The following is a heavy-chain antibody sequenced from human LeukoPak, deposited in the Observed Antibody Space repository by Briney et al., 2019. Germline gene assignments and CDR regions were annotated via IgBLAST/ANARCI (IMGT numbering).Heavy chain of an antibody. V-gene: IGHV4-59*01. CDR1: GGSISSYY. CDR2: IYYSGST. Sequence: PSETLSLTRTVSGGSISSYYWSWIRRPPGKGLEWIGYIYYSGSTNYNPSLKSRVTISVDTSKNQFSLKLSSVTAADTAVYYCARASNYYGSGSYYYTPDYWGQGTLVTVSS. CDR3: ARASNYYGSGSYYYTPDY. J-gene: IGHJ4*02. D-gene: IGHD3-10*01.